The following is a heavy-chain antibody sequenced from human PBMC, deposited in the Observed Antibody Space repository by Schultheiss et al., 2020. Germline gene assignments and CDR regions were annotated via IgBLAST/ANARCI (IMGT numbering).Heavy chain of an antibody. Sequence: SVKVSCKASGYTFTGYYMHWVRQAPGQGLEWMGGIIPIFGTANYAQKFHGRVTITADESTSTAYMELSSLRSEDTAVYYCAIGYSGYDVPRFDYWGQGTLVTVSS. J-gene: IGHJ4*02. CDR3: AIGYSGYDVPRFDY. V-gene: IGHV1-69*13. CDR2: IIPIFGTA. D-gene: IGHD5-12*01. CDR1: GYTFTGYY.